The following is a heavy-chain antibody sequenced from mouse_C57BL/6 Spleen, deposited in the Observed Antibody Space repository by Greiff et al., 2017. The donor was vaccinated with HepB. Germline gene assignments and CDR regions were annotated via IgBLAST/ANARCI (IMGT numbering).Heavy chain of an antibody. D-gene: IGHD3-1*01. CDR1: GYTFTTYP. CDR2: FHPYNDDT. Sequence: VKVVESGAELVKPGASVKMSCKASGYTFTTYPIEWMKQNHGKSLEWIGNFHPYNDDTKYNEKFKGKATLTVEKSSSTVYLELSRLTSDDSAVYYCARPLSSGGFAYWGQGTLVTVSA. J-gene: IGHJ3*01. V-gene: IGHV1-47*01. CDR3: ARPLSSGGFAY.